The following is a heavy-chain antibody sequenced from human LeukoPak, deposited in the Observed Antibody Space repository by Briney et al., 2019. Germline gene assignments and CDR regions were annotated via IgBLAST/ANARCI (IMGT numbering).Heavy chain of an antibody. CDR1: GFTFNNYG. CDR3: AKDQSLYSTGWYGPDY. CDR2: IRYDGNSL. D-gene: IGHD6-19*01. V-gene: IGHV3-30*02. Sequence: PGGSLRLSCAASGFTFNNYGMHWVRQTPAKGLEWVAFIRYDGNSLYYADSVKGRFTISRDNSKNTLYLQMNTLRAEDTAVFYCAKDQSLYSTGWYGPDYWGQGTLVTVSS. J-gene: IGHJ4*02.